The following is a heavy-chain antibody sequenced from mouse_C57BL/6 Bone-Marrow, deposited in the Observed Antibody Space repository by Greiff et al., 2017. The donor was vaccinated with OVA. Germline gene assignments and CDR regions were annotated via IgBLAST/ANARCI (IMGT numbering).Heavy chain of an antibody. J-gene: IGHJ4*01. D-gene: IGHD1-1*01. CDR2: ISSGSSTI. CDR3: ARGPYYYGSSWDYAMDY. V-gene: IGHV5-17*01. CDR1: GFTFSDYG. Sequence: VQLKESGGGLVKPGGSLKLSCAASGFTFSDYGMHWVRQAPEKGLEWVAYISSGSSTIYYADTVKGRFTISRDNAKNTLFLQMTSLRSEDTAMYYCARGPYYYGSSWDYAMDYWGQGTSVTVSS.